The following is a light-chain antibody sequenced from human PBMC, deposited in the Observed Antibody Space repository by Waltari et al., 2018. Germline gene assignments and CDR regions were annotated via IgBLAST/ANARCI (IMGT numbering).Light chain of an antibody. V-gene: IGLV3-21*02. Sequence: SYVLTQPPSVSVAPGQTAIISCGGYNIGRKSVHWYQQKPGQAPILVVYNDDDRPSGSPERFSGANSGHTATLTISRVGAGDEADYYCQVWSGSRDHYVFGSGTKVTVL. CDR1: NIGRKS. CDR3: QVWSGSRDHYV. J-gene: IGLJ1*01. CDR2: NDD.